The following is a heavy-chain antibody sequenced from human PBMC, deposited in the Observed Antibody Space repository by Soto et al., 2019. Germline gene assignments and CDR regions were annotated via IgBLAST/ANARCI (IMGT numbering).Heavy chain of an antibody. D-gene: IGHD3-3*01. CDR2: ISSAGSTK. CDR1: GFNFNTYI. CDR3: VRRGIDYYTYWDY. Sequence: EVQLVESGGDVIQPGGSLRLSCIASGFNFNTYIMNWVRQAPGKGLEWVSYISSAGSTKFYADSVKGRFTISRDNAKNSLYLQMDSLRADYTAVYYCVRRGIDYYTYWDYWGQGTLVTVSS. J-gene: IGHJ4*02. V-gene: IGHV3-48*01.